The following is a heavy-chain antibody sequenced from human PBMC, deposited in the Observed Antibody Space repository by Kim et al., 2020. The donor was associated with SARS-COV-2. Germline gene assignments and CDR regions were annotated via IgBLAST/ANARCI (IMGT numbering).Heavy chain of an antibody. Sequence: GGSLRLSCAASGFTFDDYSMNWVRQAPGKGLEWGSLISWDGGCTYYADSVKGRFTISRDNSKNSLYLQMNSLRTKDNAVYYCAKDIGLLPGIAAAGTRYYYYGMDGWGQGTTVTVSS. CDR1: GFTFDDYS. D-gene: IGHD6-13*01. CDR2: ISWDGGCT. J-gene: IGHJ6*02. CDR3: AKDIGLLPGIAAAGTRYYYYGMDG. V-gene: IGHV3-43*01.